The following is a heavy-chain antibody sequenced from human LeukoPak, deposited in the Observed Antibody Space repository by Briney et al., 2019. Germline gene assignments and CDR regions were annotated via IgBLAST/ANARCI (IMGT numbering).Heavy chain of an antibody. V-gene: IGHV4-4*07. D-gene: IGHD7-27*01. CDR2: IYTSGST. J-gene: IGHJ6*02. CDR3: ARDQPLTGEVYYYYGMDV. CDR1: GGSISSYY. Sequence: SETLSLTCTVSGGSISSYYWSWIRKPAGKGLEWIGRIYTSGSTNYNPSLKSRVTMSVDTSKNQFSLKLSSVTAADTAVYYCARDQPLTGEVYYYYGMDVWGQGTTVTVSS.